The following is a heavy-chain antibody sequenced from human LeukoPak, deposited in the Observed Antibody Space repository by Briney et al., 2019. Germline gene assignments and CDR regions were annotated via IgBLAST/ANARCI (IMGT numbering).Heavy chain of an antibody. CDR3: AREVEYQLPPGWFDP. CDR1: GGSFSGYY. Sequence: PSETLSLTCAVYGGSFSGYYWSWIRQPPGKGLEWIGEINHSGSTNYNPSLKSRVTISLDTSKNQFSLKLSSVTAADTAVYYCAREVEYQLPPGWFDPWGQGTLVTVSS. CDR2: INHSGST. J-gene: IGHJ5*02. V-gene: IGHV4-34*01. D-gene: IGHD2-2*01.